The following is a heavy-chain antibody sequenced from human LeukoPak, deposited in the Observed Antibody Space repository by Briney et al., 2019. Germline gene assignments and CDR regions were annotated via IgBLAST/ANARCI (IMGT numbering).Heavy chain of an antibody. J-gene: IGHJ4*02. CDR2: ISGGGDRA. Sequence: GGSLRLSCAAAGFTFSNYAMSWVRQAPGKGLEWVSIISGGGDRAYYADSVKGLFTISRDNSKNTLYLQMSSLRADDTAIYYCAKGGWAGRSIDSWGQGTLVTVSS. CDR3: AKGGWAGRSIDS. CDR1: GFTFSNYA. V-gene: IGHV3-23*01. D-gene: IGHD6-19*01.